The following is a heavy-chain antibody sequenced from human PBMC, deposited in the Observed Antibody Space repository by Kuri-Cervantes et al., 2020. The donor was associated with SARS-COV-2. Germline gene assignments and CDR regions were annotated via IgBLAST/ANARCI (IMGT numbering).Heavy chain of an antibody. Sequence: SETLSLTCTVSGGSISSYYWSWIRQPPGKGLEWIGYIYYSGSTNYNPSLKSRVTISVDTSNNQFSLKLSSVTAADTAVYYCATSYCGGDCYLYYYYGMDVWGQGTTVTVSS. CDR2: IYYSGST. CDR1: GGSISSYY. V-gene: IGHV4-59*12. D-gene: IGHD2-21*02. CDR3: ATSYCGGDCYLYYYYGMDV. J-gene: IGHJ6*02.